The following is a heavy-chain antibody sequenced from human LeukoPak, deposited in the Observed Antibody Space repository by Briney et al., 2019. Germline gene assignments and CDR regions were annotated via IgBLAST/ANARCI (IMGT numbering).Heavy chain of an antibody. J-gene: IGHJ4*02. Sequence: PGGSLRLSCEASGLTFSNFAINWVRQAPGKGPEWVSAISASGGSSFYADSVKGRFTISRDNSKNTLYLQMNSLRADDSAVYYCAKVETSYYASSGYYPFDSWGQGTLVTVSS. V-gene: IGHV3-23*01. CDR3: AKVETSYYASSGYYPFDS. CDR1: GLTFSNFA. D-gene: IGHD3-22*01. CDR2: ISASGGSS.